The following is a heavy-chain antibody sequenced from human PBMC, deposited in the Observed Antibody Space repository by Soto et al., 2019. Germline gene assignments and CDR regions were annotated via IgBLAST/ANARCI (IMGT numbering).Heavy chain of an antibody. Sequence: QVQLVESGGGVVQPGRSLRLSCAASGFTFSSYAMHWVRQAPGKGLEWVAVISYDGSNKYYADSVKGRFTISRDNSKNTLYLQMNSLRAEDTAVYYCARESGDYPYYYYYGMDVWGQGTTVTVSS. CDR2: ISYDGSNK. CDR1: GFTFSSYA. V-gene: IGHV3-30-3*01. D-gene: IGHD4-17*01. CDR3: ARESGDYPYYYYYGMDV. J-gene: IGHJ6*02.